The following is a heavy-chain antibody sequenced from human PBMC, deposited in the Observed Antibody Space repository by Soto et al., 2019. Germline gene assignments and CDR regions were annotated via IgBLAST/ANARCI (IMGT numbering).Heavy chain of an antibody. D-gene: IGHD4-17*01. CDR2: IRSKAYGGTT. J-gene: IGHJ6*03. CDR1: GFTFGDYA. Sequence: GGSLRLSCTASGFTFGDYAMSWFRQAPGKGLEWVGFIRSKAYGGTTEYAASVKGRFTISRDDSKSIAYLQMNSLKTEDTAVYYCTREHLPPFDYGDDEYYYYYYMDVWGKGTTVTVSS. V-gene: IGHV3-49*03. CDR3: TREHLPPFDYGDDEYYYYYYMDV.